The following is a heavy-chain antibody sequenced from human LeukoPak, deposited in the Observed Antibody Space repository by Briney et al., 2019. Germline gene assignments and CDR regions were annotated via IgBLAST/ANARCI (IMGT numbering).Heavy chain of an antibody. Sequence: SETLSLTCTVSGSSISSNNYYWGWIRQPPGKGPEWIGTIYDSDNTYYNPSLKSRVTVSVDTSKNQFSLRLRSVTAADTAVYYCARTLYTSVWEPYAFDIWGQGTMVTVSS. J-gene: IGHJ3*02. D-gene: IGHD6-25*01. CDR2: IYDSDNT. CDR1: GSSISSNNYY. V-gene: IGHV4-39*07. CDR3: ARTLYTSVWEPYAFDI.